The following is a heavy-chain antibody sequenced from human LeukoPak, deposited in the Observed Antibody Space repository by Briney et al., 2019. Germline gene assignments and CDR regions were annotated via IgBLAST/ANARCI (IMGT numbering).Heavy chain of an antibody. V-gene: IGHV1-18*01. CDR2: LNTQNGET. Sequence: ASVKVSCKASGYTFTTYGVSWVRQAPGQGLEWMGWLNTQNGETNYAQKLQGRVTMPKEKSTSTVYMEMRRLRSDDTAVYFCTVKGYDILTRSLAGYFSYGLDVWGQGTTVTVSS. CDR1: GYTFTTYG. CDR3: TVKGYDILTRSLAGYFSYGLDV. D-gene: IGHD3-9*01. J-gene: IGHJ6*02.